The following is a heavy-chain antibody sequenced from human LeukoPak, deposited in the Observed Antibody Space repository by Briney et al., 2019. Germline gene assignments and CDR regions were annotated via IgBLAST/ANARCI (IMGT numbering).Heavy chain of an antibody. Sequence: GGSLRLSCAASGFTFKNAWMSWVRQAPGKGPEWIGRIKSKTDGGTTDYAAPVKGRFTISRDDSKTTLYLQMNSLKAEDTAVYYCTDLGYYGVGWGQGTLVTVSS. CDR2: IKSKTDGGTT. CDR3: TDLGYYGVG. J-gene: IGHJ4*02. D-gene: IGHD2/OR15-2a*01. CDR1: GFTFKNAW. V-gene: IGHV3-15*01.